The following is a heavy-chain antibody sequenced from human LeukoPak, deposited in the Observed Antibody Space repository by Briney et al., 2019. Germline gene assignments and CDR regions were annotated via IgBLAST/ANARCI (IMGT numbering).Heavy chain of an antibody. CDR1: GGSISSGDYY. Sequence: SETLSLTCTVSGGSISSGDYYWSWIRQPPGKGLEWIGYIYYSGSTYYNPSLKSRVTISVDTSKNQFSLKLSSVTAADTAVYYCARGLLINDPFAVVVPAAMPYYYYGMDVWGQGTTVTVSS. D-gene: IGHD2-2*01. J-gene: IGHJ6*02. V-gene: IGHV4-30-4*01. CDR3: ARGLLINDPFAVVVPAAMPYYYYGMDV. CDR2: IYYSGST.